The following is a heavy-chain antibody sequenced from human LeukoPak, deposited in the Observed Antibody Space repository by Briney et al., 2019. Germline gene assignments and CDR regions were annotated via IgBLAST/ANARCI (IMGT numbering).Heavy chain of an antibody. CDR3: ARLSSGVHPDY. D-gene: IGHD3-10*01. Sequence: SETLSLTCAVSGDSISSSHYYWGWVRQPPWKGLGWIATFYYSGITYYNPSLRSRVTMSVDTSKNQFSLKVSSVTAADTAVYYCARLSSGVHPDYWGQGTLVTVSS. J-gene: IGHJ4*02. CDR1: GDSISSSHYY. V-gene: IGHV4-39*01. CDR2: FYYSGIT.